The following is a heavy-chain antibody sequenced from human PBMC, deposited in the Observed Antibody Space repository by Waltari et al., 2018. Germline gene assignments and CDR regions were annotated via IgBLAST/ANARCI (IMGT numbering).Heavy chain of an antibody. CDR1: GFTFSSYW. J-gene: IGHJ3*02. Sequence: EVQLVESGGGLVQPGGSLRLSCAASGFTFSSYWMSWVRQAPGKGLEWVANIKQDGSEKYDVDSVKGRFTISRDYSKNTLYLQMNSLRAGDTAVYFCAKWDRVIVSEGGAFDIWGQGTMVTVSS. CDR2: IKQDGSEK. V-gene: IGHV3-7*03. CDR3: AKWDRVIVSEGGAFDI. D-gene: IGHD3-22*01.